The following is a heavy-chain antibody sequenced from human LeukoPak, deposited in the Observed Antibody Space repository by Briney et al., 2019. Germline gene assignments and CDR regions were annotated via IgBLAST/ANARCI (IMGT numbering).Heavy chain of an antibody. V-gene: IGHV4-30-2*01. D-gene: IGHD3-16*01. CDR2: IYHSGST. CDR3: AAVEEGGWFDP. Sequence: PSQTLSLTCTVSGGSISSGGYYWSWIRQPPGKGLEWIGFIYHSGSTYYNPSLKSRVTISVDRSKNQFSLKLSSVTAADTAVYYCAAVEEGGWFDPWGQGTLVTVSS. CDR1: GGSISSGGYY. J-gene: IGHJ5*02.